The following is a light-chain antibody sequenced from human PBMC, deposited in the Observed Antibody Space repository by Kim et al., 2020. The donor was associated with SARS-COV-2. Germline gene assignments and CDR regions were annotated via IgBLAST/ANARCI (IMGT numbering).Light chain of an antibody. V-gene: IGKV3-20*01. CDR3: QQYDTSPLT. CDR1: RSLTTNY. J-gene: IGKJ1*01. CDR2: GTS. Sequence: SPGERAPPSCRASRSLTTNYLAWYQQRPGQAPRLLIYGTSVRATDIPDRFSGSGSGTDFSLTINRLDPEDFAVYSCQQYDTSPLTFGQGTRVEIK.